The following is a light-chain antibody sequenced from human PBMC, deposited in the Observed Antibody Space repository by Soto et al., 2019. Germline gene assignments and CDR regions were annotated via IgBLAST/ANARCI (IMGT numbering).Light chain of an antibody. CDR1: QSVSSN. V-gene: IGKV3-15*01. Sequence: ELVMTQSPATLAVSPGERATLSCRASQSVSSNLAWYQQKPGQAPRLLIYGASTRATGIPARFSGSGSGTEFTLTLSSLQSEYFAVYYCQQYNNWLETFGQGTKVDI. CDR2: GAS. CDR3: QQYNNWLET. J-gene: IGKJ1*01.